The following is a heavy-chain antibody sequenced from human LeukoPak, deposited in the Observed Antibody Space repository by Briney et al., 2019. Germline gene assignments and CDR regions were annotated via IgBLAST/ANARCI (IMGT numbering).Heavy chain of an antibody. CDR2: IYSGGST. CDR1: GFTVSSNY. J-gene: IGHJ4*02. V-gene: IGHV3-53*01. Sequence: GGSLRLSCAASGFTVSSNYMSWVRQAPGKGLEWVSVIYSGGSTYYADSVKGRFTISRDNSKSTLYLQMNSLRAEDTAVYYCARERVERWLQLRYFDYWGQGTLVTVSS. D-gene: IGHD5-24*01. CDR3: ARERVERWLQLRYFDY.